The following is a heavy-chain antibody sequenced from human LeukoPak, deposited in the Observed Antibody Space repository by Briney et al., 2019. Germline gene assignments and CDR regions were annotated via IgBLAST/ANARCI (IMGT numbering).Heavy chain of an antibody. D-gene: IGHD1-26*01. CDR2: MNHYGST. CDR1: GVSFRGYY. CDR3: ARGCLDGSGGTYFNWFDP. J-gene: IGHJ5*02. Sequence: SETLSLTCGVYGVSFRGYYWSWLRQPPGKGLEGVGEMNHYGSTDYNPSLKSRVTMSVDTSKNQFSLKLTSVTAADTAVYYCARGCLDGSGGTYFNWFDPWGQGTLVTVSS. V-gene: IGHV4-34*01.